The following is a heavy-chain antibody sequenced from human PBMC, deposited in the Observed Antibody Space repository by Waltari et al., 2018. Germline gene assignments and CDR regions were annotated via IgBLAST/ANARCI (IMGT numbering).Heavy chain of an antibody. Sequence: QLQLQESGPGLVKPSETLSLTCTVSGDSLTSNSYFWGWVRQPPGKGLEWIGSIHDRRGTYYNPSLKSRDAISVDASKNQFSLELSSVTAADTAVYYCAAQPVVGGRSLDYWGQGTLVPVSS. CDR3: AAQPVVGGRSLDY. J-gene: IGHJ4*02. V-gene: IGHV4-39*07. CDR2: IHDRRGT. CDR1: GDSLTSNSYF. D-gene: IGHD1-1*01.